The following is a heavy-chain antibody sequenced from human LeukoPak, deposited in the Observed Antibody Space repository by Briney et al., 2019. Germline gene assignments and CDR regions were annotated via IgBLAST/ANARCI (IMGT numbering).Heavy chain of an antibody. V-gene: IGHV3-9*01. D-gene: IGHD2-2*01. Sequence: GGSLRLSCVASGFTFKNYGMHWVRQAQGKGMEWVSALHWYSHILPYPASLKGRFPISRDHPQYSLYLQMPSLRPEDPAFYYCAKDIGPPAAPIDYRGQGTLVTVAS. CDR1: GFTFKNYG. CDR2: LHWYSHIL. CDR3: AKDIGPPAAPIDY. J-gene: IGHJ4*02.